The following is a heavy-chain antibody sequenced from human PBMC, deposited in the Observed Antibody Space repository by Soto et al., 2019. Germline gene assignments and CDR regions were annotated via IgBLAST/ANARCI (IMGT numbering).Heavy chain of an antibody. CDR3: AKEGRPSVTTRGYFDY. Sequence: EVQLLESGGGLVQPGGSLRLSCAASGFTFSSYVMSWVRQAPGKGLEWVSTISASGGDTYYADSVKGRFTISRDTSKNTVYLQMNSLRAEDTAVYYCAKEGRPSVTTRGYFDYWGQGTLVTVSS. D-gene: IGHD4-17*01. J-gene: IGHJ4*02. CDR1: GFTFSSYV. V-gene: IGHV3-23*01. CDR2: ISASGGDT.